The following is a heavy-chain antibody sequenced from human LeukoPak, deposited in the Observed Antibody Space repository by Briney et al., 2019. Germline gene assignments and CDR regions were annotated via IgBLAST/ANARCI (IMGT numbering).Heavy chain of an antibody. CDR3: ARDAGTCSSTSRSDYLDF. V-gene: IGHV4-59*01. CDR1: GGSISNYY. J-gene: IGHJ4*02. CDR2: VYYNGVT. D-gene: IGHD2-2*01. Sequence: SETLSLTCTVSGGSISNYYWSWIRQPPGKGLEWIGYVYYNGVTHYNPSLQSRISISVDMSKNQFSLKVTSVTAADTAVYYCARDAGTCSSTSRSDYLDFWGQGTQVTVSS.